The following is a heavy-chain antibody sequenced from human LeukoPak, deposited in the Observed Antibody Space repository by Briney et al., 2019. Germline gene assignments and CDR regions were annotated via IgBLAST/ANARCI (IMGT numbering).Heavy chain of an antibody. D-gene: IGHD3-22*01. CDR1: GFTVSSSY. CDR2: LYSAGNT. CDR3: ASLSHSSEYGAFDI. Sequence: GGSLRLSCAASGFTVSSSYMGWVRQASGKGLDWVSVLYSAGNTFYPDSVKGRFTISRDNSQDMVVLQMDHLEGGGMALFYWASLSHSSEYGAFDIWGQGTLVTVSS. J-gene: IGHJ3*02. V-gene: IGHV3-66*02.